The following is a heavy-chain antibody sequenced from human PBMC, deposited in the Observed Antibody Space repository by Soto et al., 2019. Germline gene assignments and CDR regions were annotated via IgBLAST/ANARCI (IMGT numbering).Heavy chain of an antibody. V-gene: IGHV3-9*01. CDR1: GFTFDDYA. Sequence: VQLVESGGGLVQPGRSLRLSCAASGFTFDDYAMHWVRQAPGKGLEWVSGISWNSGSIGYADSVKGRFTISRDNAKNSLYLQMNSLRAEDTALYYCAKDWGSSWYVLDYWGQGTLVTVSS. CDR2: ISWNSGSI. D-gene: IGHD6-13*01. CDR3: AKDWGSSWYVLDY. J-gene: IGHJ4*02.